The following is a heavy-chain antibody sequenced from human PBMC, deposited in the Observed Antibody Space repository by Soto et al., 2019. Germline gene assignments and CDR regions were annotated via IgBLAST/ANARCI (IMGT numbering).Heavy chain of an antibody. CDR1: GGSISSSSYY. Sequence: PSETLSLTCTVSGGSISSSSYYWGWIRQPPGKGLEWIGSIYYSGSTYYNPSLKSRVTISVDTSKNQFSLKLSSVTAADTAVYYCARQSSPTGWYFDYWGQGTLVTVSS. J-gene: IGHJ4*02. CDR2: IYYSGST. D-gene: IGHD6-19*01. CDR3: ARQSSPTGWYFDY. V-gene: IGHV4-39*01.